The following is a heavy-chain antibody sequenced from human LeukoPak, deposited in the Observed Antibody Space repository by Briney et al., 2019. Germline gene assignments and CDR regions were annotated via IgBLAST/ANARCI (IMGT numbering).Heavy chain of an antibody. J-gene: IGHJ4*02. Sequence: KPGGSLRLSCATSGFTFSNAWMSWARQAPGKGLEWVGRIKNKADGGTTDYTVPVKGRFTISRDDAKNTLYLQMDSLISEDTAIYYCVWHYFDYWGQGALVTVSS. CDR3: VWHYFDY. D-gene: IGHD3-16*01. CDR2: IKNKADGGTT. V-gene: IGHV3-15*01. CDR1: GFTFSNAW.